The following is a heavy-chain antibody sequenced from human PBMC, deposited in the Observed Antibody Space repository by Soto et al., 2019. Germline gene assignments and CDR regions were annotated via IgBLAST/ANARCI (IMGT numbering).Heavy chain of an antibody. D-gene: IGHD3-22*01. Sequence: LRLSCAASGFTFSSYEMNWVRQAPGKGLEWVSYISSSGSTIYYADSVKGRFTISRDNAKNSLYLQMNSLRAEDTAVYYSARPYYYDSSGFSSYYYGMDVWGQGTTVTVSS. CDR3: ARPYYYDSSGFSSYYYGMDV. CDR2: ISSSGSTI. J-gene: IGHJ6*02. CDR1: GFTFSSYE. V-gene: IGHV3-48*03.